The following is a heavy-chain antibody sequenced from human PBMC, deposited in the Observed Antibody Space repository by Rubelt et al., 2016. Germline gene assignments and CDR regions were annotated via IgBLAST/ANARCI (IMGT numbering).Heavy chain of an antibody. D-gene: IGHD6-6*01. CDR1: GGSISSSSYY. CDR2: IYYSGST. V-gene: IGHV4-39*01. J-gene: IGHJ6*03. Sequence: QLQLQESGPGLVKPSETLSLTCTVSGGSISSSSYYWGWIRQPPGKGLEWLGSIYYSGSTYHNPSLKGRVTLSVDTSKNQFSLKLSSVTAADTAVYYCARTGTARPGDYYYYMDVWGKGTTVTVSS. CDR3: ARTGTARPGDYYYYMDV.